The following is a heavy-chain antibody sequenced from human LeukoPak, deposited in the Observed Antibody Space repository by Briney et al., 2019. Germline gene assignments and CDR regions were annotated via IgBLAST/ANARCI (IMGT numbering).Heavy chain of an antibody. CDR2: IYSGGST. V-gene: IGHV3-53*01. CDR3: ARDGFSSSWGLAY. Sequence: GGSLRLSCAASGFTFSSYAMSWVRQAPGKGLEWVSVIYSGGSTYYADSVKGRFTISRDNSKNTLYLQMNSLRVEDTAVYYCARDGFSSSWGLAYWGQGTLVTVSS. D-gene: IGHD6-13*01. J-gene: IGHJ4*02. CDR1: GFTFSSYA.